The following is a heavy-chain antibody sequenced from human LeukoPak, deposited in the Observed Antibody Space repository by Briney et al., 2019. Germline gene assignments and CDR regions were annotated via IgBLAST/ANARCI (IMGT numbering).Heavy chain of an antibody. CDR1: GGSISSSSYY. CDR2: IYYSGST. J-gene: IGHJ6*03. Sequence: SETLSLTCTVSGGSISSSSYYWGWIRQPPGKGLEWIGSIYYSGSTYYNPSLKSRVTISVDTSKNQFSLKLSSVTAADTAVYYCARDHVEQWRQIYYYYYMDVWGKGTTVTISS. D-gene: IGHD6-19*01. CDR3: ARDHVEQWRQIYYYYYMDV. V-gene: IGHV4-39*07.